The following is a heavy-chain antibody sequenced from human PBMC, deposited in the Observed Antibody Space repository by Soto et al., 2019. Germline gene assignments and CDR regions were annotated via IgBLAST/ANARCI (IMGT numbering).Heavy chain of an antibody. V-gene: IGHV3-23*01. J-gene: IGHJ4*02. Sequence: SRISKEPEKGLEWVSAISGSGGSTYYADSVKGRFTISRDNSKNTLYLQMNSLRAEDTAVYYCSKSPPIRLVMVAAIPGYWGQGILVTVSS. D-gene: IGHD2-15*01. CDR3: SKSPPIRLVMVAAIPGY. CDR2: ISGSGGST.